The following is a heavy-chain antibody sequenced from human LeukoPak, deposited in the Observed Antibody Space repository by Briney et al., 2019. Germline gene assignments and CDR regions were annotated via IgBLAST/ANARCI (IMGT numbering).Heavy chain of an antibody. CDR2: INPNSGGT. D-gene: IGHD2-2*01. J-gene: IGHJ4*02. V-gene: IGHV1-2*04. Sequence: ASVKVSCKASGYTFTGYYMHWVRQAPGQGLEWMGWINPNSGGTNYAQKFQGWVTMTRDTSISTAYMELSRLRSDDTAVNYCARGTRSVVVVPAASLDYWGQGTLVTVSS. CDR1: GYTFTGYY. CDR3: ARGTRSVVVVPAASLDY.